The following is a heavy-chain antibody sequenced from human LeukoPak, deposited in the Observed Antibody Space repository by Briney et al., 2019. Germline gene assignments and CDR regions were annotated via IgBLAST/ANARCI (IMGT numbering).Heavy chain of an antibody. CDR2: IWYDGSNK. V-gene: IGHV3-33*06. D-gene: IGHD4-11*01. CDR3: AKSTGSNYILDY. Sequence: GRSLRLSCAASGFTFSSYGMHWVRQAPGKGLEWVAVIWYDGSNKYYADSVKGRFTISRDNSKNTLYLQMNSLRAEDTAVYYCAKSTGSNYILDYWGQGTLVTVSS. CDR1: GFTFSSYG. J-gene: IGHJ4*02.